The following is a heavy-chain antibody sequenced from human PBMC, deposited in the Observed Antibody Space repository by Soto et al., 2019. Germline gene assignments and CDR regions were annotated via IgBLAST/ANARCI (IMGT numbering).Heavy chain of an antibody. CDR1: GFTFISYF. CDR3: AKDRREGGTYGFYSEF. J-gene: IGHJ4*02. V-gene: IGHV3-23*01. Sequence: GESLKISCSSSGFTFISYFITLVLQSPGKGLECVSFSSATGAGTYCADSVKGRFTIYRDNSKKTMYLQMTSMRADDTAVYYRAKDRREGGTYGFYSEFWGQGALVKVSS. D-gene: IGHD2-15*01. CDR2: SSATGAGT.